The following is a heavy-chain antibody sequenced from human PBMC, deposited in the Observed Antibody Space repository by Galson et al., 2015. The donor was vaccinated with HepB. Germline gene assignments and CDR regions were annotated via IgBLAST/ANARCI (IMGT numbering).Heavy chain of an antibody. D-gene: IGHD6-19*01. CDR3: ARDGLKVAGIGWVDY. CDR1: GFTFSSYA. V-gene: IGHV3-30*04. CDR2: ISYDGSNK. Sequence: SLRLSCAASGFTFSSYAMHRVRQAPGKGLEWVAVISYDGSNKYYADSVKGRFTISRDNSKNTLYLQMNSLSAEDTAVYYCARDGLKVAGIGWVDYWGQGTLVTVSS. J-gene: IGHJ4*02.